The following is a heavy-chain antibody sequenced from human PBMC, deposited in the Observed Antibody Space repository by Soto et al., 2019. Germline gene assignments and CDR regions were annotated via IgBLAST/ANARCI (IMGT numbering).Heavy chain of an antibody. CDR2: ISNHNGDT. V-gene: IGHV1-18*01. CDR1: GYTFTGHG. D-gene: IGHD3-10*01. Sequence: QVRLVQSGAEVKKPGASLKVSCKASGYTFTGHGISWVRQAPGQGLEWMGWISNHNGDTNYAPKLQDRVTLTTDTSTSTAYMELTSLTSDDTAVYFCARDISYGSGTGYGYWGQGTLVTVSS. J-gene: IGHJ4*02. CDR3: ARDISYGSGTGYGY.